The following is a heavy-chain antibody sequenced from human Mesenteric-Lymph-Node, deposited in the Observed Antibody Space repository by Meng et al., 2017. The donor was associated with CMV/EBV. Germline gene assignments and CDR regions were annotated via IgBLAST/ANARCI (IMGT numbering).Heavy chain of an antibody. CDR2: ISYDGSNK. D-gene: IGHD3-10*01. CDR3: ARGLGQDMVRGVRRYYYYGMDV. J-gene: IGHJ6*02. V-gene: IGHV3-30-3*01. Sequence: GESLKISCAASGFTFSSYAMHWVRQAPGKGLEWVAVISYDGSNKYYADSVKGRFTISRDNSKNTLYLQMNSLRAEDTAVYYCARGLGQDMVRGVRRYYYYGMDVWGQGTTVTV. CDR1: GFTFSSYA.